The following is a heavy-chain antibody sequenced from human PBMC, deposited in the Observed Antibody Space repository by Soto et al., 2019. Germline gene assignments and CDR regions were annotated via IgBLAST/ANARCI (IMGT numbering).Heavy chain of an antibody. D-gene: IGHD5-12*01. J-gene: IGHJ4*02. CDR3: ARVRWISSGYENINYYFDY. V-gene: IGHV3-7*01. CDR1: GFTFSSYW. Sequence: PGGSLRLSCAASGFTFSSYWMSWVRQAPGKGLEWVANIKQDGSEKYYVDSVKGRFTISRDNAKNSLYLQMNSLRAEDTAVYYCARVRWISSGYENINYYFDYWGQGTLVTVSS. CDR2: IKQDGSEK.